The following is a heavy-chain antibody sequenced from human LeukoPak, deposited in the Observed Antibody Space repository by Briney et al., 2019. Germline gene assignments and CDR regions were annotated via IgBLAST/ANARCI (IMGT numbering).Heavy chain of an antibody. J-gene: IGHJ5*02. D-gene: IGHD6-19*01. V-gene: IGHV3-30-3*01. Sequence: GGSLRLSCAASGFTFSSYAMHWVRQAPGKGLEWVAVISYDGSNKYYADSVKGRFTISRDNSKNTLYLQMNSLRAEDTAVYYCARDVADPIAVAGNNWFDPWGQGTLVTVSS. CDR3: ARDVADPIAVAGNNWFDP. CDR2: ISYDGSNK. CDR1: GFTFSSYA.